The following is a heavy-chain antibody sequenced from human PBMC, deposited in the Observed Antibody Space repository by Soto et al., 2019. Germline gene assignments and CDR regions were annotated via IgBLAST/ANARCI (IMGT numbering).Heavy chain of an antibody. CDR3: ARGERPLRYFDWSYRAPYFDY. CDR1: GGSFSGYY. J-gene: IGHJ4*02. V-gene: IGHV4-34*01. Sequence: SETLSLTCAVYGGSFSGYYWSWIRQPPGKGLEWIGEINHSGSTNYNPSLKSRVTISVDTSKNQFSLKLSSVTAADTAVYYCARGERPLRYFDWSYRAPYFDYGGPGTMVTVSS. CDR2: INHSGST. D-gene: IGHD3-9*01.